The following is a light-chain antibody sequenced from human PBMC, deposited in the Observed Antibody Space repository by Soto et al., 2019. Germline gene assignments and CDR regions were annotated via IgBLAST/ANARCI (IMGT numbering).Light chain of an antibody. J-gene: IGKJ5*01. CDR3: LHYGGSPLT. V-gene: IGKV3-20*01. CDR2: GAS. CDR1: QSVSSSY. Sequence: EIVLTQSPGTLSLSPGERATLSCRASQSVSSSYLAWYQQKPGQAPRLLIYGASTRTTGIPDKFSGRGSGTDFTLTIGSLETGDFAVYYCLHYGGSPLTFGPGTRLEIK.